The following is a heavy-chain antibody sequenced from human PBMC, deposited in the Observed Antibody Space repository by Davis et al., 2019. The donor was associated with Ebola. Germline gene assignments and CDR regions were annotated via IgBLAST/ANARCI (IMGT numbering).Heavy chain of an antibody. CDR1: TYSFTDSY. V-gene: IGHV1-46*01. D-gene: IGHD3-16*01. J-gene: IGHJ4*02. Sequence: KSSTYSFTDSYMHWVRQAPGQGLEWLGVVNPAGGSTRYPQKFQGRVTMTRDTSTSTAYIHLTTLTSDDTAVYYCARVRGDLQFPFDLWGQGTLVTVSS. CDR3: ARVRGDLQFPFDL. CDR2: VNPAGGST.